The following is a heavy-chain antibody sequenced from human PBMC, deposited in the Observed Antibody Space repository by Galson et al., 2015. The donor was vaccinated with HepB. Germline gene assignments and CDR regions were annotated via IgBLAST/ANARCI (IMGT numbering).Heavy chain of an antibody. CDR2: ISPYNGNT. CDR1: GYTFTSCG. D-gene: IGHD3-3*01. Sequence: SVKVSCKASGYTFTSCGISWVRQAPGQGLEWMGWISPYNGNTNYAQKRQGRVTMTTDTSTSTAYVELRSLRSDDTAVYYCARVNLRYFDYWGQGTLVTVSS. V-gene: IGHV1-18*04. CDR3: ARVNLRYFDY. J-gene: IGHJ4*02.